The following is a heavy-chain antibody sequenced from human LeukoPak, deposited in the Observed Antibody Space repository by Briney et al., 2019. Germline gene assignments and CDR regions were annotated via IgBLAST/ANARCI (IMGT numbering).Heavy chain of an antibody. CDR2: INHSGST. Sequence: NPSETLSLTCAVYGGSFSGYYWSWIRQPPGKGLEWIGEINHSGSTNYNPSLKSRVTISVDTSKNQSSLKLSSVTAADTAVYYCARGGQGYYDYVWGSYRYFDYWGQGTLVTVSS. CDR3: ARGGQGYYDYVWGSYRYFDY. CDR1: GGSFSGYY. D-gene: IGHD3-16*02. J-gene: IGHJ4*02. V-gene: IGHV4-34*01.